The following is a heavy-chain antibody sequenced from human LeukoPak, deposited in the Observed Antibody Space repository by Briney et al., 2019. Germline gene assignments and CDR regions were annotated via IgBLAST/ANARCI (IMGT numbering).Heavy chain of an antibody. D-gene: IGHD3-10*01. CDR2: INPSGGST. CDR1: GYTFTSYY. Sequence: ASVKVSFKASGYTFTSYYMHWVRQAPGQGLEWMGLINPSGGSTSYAQKFQGRVTITRDTSTSTVYMELSSLRSEDMAVYYCARGGRGLWDYGSGIRRRFDYWGQGTLVTVSS. CDR3: ARGGRGLWDYGSGIRRRFDY. J-gene: IGHJ4*02. V-gene: IGHV1-46*01.